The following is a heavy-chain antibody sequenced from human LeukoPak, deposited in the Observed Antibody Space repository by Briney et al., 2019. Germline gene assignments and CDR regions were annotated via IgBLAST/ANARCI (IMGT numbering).Heavy chain of an antibody. D-gene: IGHD6-6*01. Sequence: PSQTLSLTCTVSGGSISSGDYYWSWIRQPPGKGLEWIGYIYYSGSTYYNPSLKSRVTISVDTSKNQFSLKLSSVTAADTAVYYCARGRGYSSSSHFDYWGQGTLVTVSS. J-gene: IGHJ4*02. CDR3: ARGRGYSSSSHFDY. CDR1: GGSISSGDYY. CDR2: IYYSGST. V-gene: IGHV4-30-4*08.